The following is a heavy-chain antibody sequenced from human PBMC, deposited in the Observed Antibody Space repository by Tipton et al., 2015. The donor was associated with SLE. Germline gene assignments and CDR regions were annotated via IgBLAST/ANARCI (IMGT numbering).Heavy chain of an antibody. CDR3: ARIAAREKLYYFDY. Sequence: TLSLTCAVYGGSFSGYYWSWIRQPPGKGLEWIGEINHSGSTNYNPSLKSRVTISVDTSKNQFSLKLSSVTAADTAVYYCARIAAREKLYYFDYWGQGTLVTVSS. V-gene: IGHV4-34*01. D-gene: IGHD6-6*01. CDR1: GGSFSGYY. J-gene: IGHJ4*02. CDR2: INHSGST.